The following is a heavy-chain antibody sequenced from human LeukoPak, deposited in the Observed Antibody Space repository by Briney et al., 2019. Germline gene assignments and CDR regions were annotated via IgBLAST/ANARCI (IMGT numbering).Heavy chain of an antibody. V-gene: IGHV1-2*06. CDR2: INVKSGAT. J-gene: IGHJ4*02. D-gene: IGHD6-19*01. CDR3: ARVGRESSTGWLDY. Sequence: ASVKVSCKASGYTFIDYYFNWVRQAPGQGPEWMGRINVKSGATDYAQKFQGRVTVTRDTSISTAYMELSSLKSDDTAVYYCARVGRESSTGWLDYWGQGTLVTVSS. CDR1: GYTFIDYY.